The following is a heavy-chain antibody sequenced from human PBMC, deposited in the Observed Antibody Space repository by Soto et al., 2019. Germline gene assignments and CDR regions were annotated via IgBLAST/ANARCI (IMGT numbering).Heavy chain of an antibody. D-gene: IGHD3-22*01. CDR1: GFPFGKYW. CDR2: ISQDGSEK. Sequence: PGGSLRLSCAASGFPFGKYWMSWVRQSPGRGLEWVANISQDGSEKDHVDSVKGRFTISRDNAENSLHLQMKSLRAEDTAVYYCATMPHAADSSSYLGVFDYWGQGILVTVSS. V-gene: IGHV3-7*01. CDR3: ATMPHAADSSSYLGVFDY. J-gene: IGHJ4*02.